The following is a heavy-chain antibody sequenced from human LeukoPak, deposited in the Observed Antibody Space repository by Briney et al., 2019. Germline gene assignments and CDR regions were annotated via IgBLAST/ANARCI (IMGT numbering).Heavy chain of an antibody. D-gene: IGHD5-18*01. CDR2: ISSSGTTI. J-gene: IGHJ3*02. V-gene: IGHV3-48*03. CDR1: GFAFSSYE. Sequence: GGSLRLSCSDSGFAFSSYEMNWVRQAPGKGLEWVSYISSSGTTIYYADSVKGRFTISRDNSKNTLYLQMNSLRAEDTAVYYCARARSSYGYGDAFDIWGQGTMVTVSS. CDR3: ARARSSYGYGDAFDI.